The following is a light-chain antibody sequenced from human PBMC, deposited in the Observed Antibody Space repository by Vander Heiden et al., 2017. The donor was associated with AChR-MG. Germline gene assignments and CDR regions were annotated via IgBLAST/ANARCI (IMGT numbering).Light chain of an antibody. J-gene: IGLJ2*01. V-gene: IGLV1-40*01. CDR1: SSNIGAGYD. Sequence: QSVLTQPPSVSGAPGPRVTISCTGSSSNIGAGYDVHWYQQLPVTAPKLLIYGNSNRPSGVPDRFSGSKSGTSASLAITGLQAEDEADYYCQSYDSSLSGFVFGGGTKLTVL. CDR2: GNS. CDR3: QSYDSSLSGFV.